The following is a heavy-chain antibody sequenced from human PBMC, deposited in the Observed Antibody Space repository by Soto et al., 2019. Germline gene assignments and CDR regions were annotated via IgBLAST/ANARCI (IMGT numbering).Heavy chain of an antibody. CDR2: TYYKSKWYY. Sequence: SHALSRTCDISGDRVSSNSAGWNWIRQTPSRGLEWLGRTYYKSKWYYTYAASVKSRITVSPDTSKNQFSLQLTSVTPEDTAVYYCARGSWDDVSGHYYMDVWDKGTTVTVSS. J-gene: IGHJ6*03. CDR3: ARGSWDDVSGHYYMDV. CDR1: GDRVSSNSAG. V-gene: IGHV6-1*01. D-gene: IGHD1-1*01.